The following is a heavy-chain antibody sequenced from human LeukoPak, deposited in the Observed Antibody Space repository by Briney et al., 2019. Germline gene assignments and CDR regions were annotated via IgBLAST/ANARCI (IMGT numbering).Heavy chain of an antibody. D-gene: IGHD6-13*01. CDR2: INHSGST. Sequence: SETLSLTCAVYGGSFSGYYWSWIRQPPGKGLEWIGEINHSGSTNYNPSLKSRVTISVDTSKNQFSLKLSSVTAADTAVYYCARGRIAAAGRYYYYYYYMDVWGKGTTVTVSS. V-gene: IGHV4-34*01. J-gene: IGHJ6*03. CDR1: GGSFSGYY. CDR3: ARGRIAAAGRYYYYYYYMDV.